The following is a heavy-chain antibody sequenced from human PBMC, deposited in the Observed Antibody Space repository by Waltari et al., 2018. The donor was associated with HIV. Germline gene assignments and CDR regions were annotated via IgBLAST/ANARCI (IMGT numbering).Heavy chain of an antibody. D-gene: IGHD6-13*01. J-gene: IGHJ4*02. Sequence: EVQLVESGGGLVRPGGSLRLSCAASGFTFSTYWMNWVRQAPGKVLEWVAKIKQDGSERHYVDSVKGRFTISRDNAKNSLYLQMNSLRAEDTAVYYCARSSWHDYWGQGTLVTVSS. CDR1: GFTFSTYW. CDR2: IKQDGSER. V-gene: IGHV3-7*01. CDR3: ARSSWHDY.